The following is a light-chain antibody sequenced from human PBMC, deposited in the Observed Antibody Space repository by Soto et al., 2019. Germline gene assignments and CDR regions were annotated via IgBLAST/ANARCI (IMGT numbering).Light chain of an antibody. V-gene: IGKV3-15*01. CDR2: GAS. CDR1: QSVSSN. J-gene: IGKJ5*01. Sequence: EIVVTQSPSTLSVTPGERATLSCRASQSVSSNLAWYQQKPGQAPRLLIYGASTRASGFPARFSGSGSGTDFTLTISSLQSEDFAVYYCQQYYNWPRTFGQGTRPE. CDR3: QQYYNWPRT.